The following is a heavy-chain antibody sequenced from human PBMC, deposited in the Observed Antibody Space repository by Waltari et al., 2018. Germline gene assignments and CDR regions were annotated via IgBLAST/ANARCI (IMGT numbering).Heavy chain of an antibody. CDR1: GYTFTDYY. CDR2: VDPEDGET. D-gene: IGHD3-3*01. J-gene: IGHJ5*02. CDR3: ATQGIWSGYYNGYGNWFDP. Sequence: EVQLVQSGAEVKKPGATVKISCKVSGYTFTDYYMHWVQQAPGKGLEWMGLVDPEDGETIYEEKFQGRVTITADTSTDTAYMELSSLRSEDTAVYYCATQGIWSGYYNGYGNWFDPWGQGTLVTVSS. V-gene: IGHV1-69-2*01.